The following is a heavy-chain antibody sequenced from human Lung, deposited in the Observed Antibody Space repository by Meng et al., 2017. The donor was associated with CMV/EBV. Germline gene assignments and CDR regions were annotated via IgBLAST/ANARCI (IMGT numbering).Heavy chain of an antibody. J-gene: IGHJ3*01. Sequence: ASVKVSCKVSGYRLSELSMHWVRQAPGKGLEWMGGFDLEDGNTIYAQKFQGRVTITEDTSTDTAYMDLSSLRSEDTAVYYCAIFGLVGGLDAFDVWGQGTMVTVSS. CDR3: AIFGLVGGLDAFDV. V-gene: IGHV1-24*01. CDR2: FDLEDGNT. CDR1: GYRLSELS. D-gene: IGHD3/OR15-3a*01.